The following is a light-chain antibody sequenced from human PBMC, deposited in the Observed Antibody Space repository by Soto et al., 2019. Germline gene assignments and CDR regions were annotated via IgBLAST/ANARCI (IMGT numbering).Light chain of an antibody. CDR1: QSISSW. J-gene: IGKJ1*01. V-gene: IGKV1-5*03. CDR3: QQYNSYST. CDR2: KAS. Sequence: IQMSQYRSTLSSSLGDRVTITCRASQSISSWLAWYQQKPGKAPKXLIYKASSLESGVPSRFSGSGSGTEFTLTISSLQPDDFATYYCQQYNSYSTFGQGSKVDTK.